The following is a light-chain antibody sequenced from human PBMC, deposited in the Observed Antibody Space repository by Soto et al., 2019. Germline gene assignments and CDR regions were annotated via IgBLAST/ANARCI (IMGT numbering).Light chain of an antibody. J-gene: IGLJ1*01. CDR2: EVS. CDR3: SSYTSSTTLV. V-gene: IGLV2-14*01. CDR1: SSDVGGYNY. Sequence: QSALTQPASVSGSPGQSITISCTGTSSDVGGYNYVSWYQQHPDKAPKTMIYEVSNRPSGVSDRFFGSKSGSTASLTISGLQAEDEADYYCSSYTSSTTLVFGTGTKLTFL.